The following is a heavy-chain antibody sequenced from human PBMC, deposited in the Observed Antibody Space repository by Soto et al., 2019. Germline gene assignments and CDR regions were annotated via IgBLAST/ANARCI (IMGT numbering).Heavy chain of an antibody. CDR1: GFTFSSYA. J-gene: IGHJ6*02. CDR2: ISGSGDYT. V-gene: IGHV3-23*01. Sequence: EVQLLESGGTLVQRGGSLRLSCAASGFTFSSYAMSWVRQAPGKGLEWVSAISGSGDYTYYAESLRGRFTISRDNSKNTLSLQVNTLGADDTAVYYCVRWRYSVNNFTPPSGYYFFYGVDVWGQGTTVTVSS. D-gene: IGHD5-12*01. CDR3: VRWRYSVNNFTPPSGYYFFYGVDV.